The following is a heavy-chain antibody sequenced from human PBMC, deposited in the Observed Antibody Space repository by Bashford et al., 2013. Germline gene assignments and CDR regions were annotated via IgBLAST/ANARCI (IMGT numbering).Heavy chain of an antibody. CDR2: INPTGHST. J-gene: IGHJ5*02. D-gene: IGHD1-1*01. V-gene: IGHV1-46*01. Sequence: WVRQAPGQGPEWMGVINPTGHSTTYAQKFQGRVTMTRDTSISTAYMELNSLTSDDTAVYFCGRGVQTFDPWGQGTLVTVSS. CDR3: GRGVQTFDP.